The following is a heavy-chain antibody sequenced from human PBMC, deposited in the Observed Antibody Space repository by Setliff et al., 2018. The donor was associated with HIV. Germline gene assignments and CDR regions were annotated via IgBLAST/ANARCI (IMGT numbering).Heavy chain of an antibody. CDR2: INTHSGYT. D-gene: IGHD5-12*01. J-gene: IGHJ4*02. CDR3: ARGKTWLRFLDY. V-gene: IGHV1-18*01. Sequence: ASVKVSCKASGYIFSSYTMHWVRQAPGQGLEWMGWINTHSGYTNYAQNVQGRVTVTMDTSTSTAYMELRSLKSDDTAVYYCARGKTWLRFLDYWGQGTLVTVSS. CDR1: GYIFSSYT.